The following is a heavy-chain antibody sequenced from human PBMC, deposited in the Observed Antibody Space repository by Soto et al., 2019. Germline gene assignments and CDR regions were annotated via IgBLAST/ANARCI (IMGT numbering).Heavy chain of an antibody. D-gene: IGHD2-21*01. Sequence: QVQLVQSGAEVKKPGASVKVSCKASGYTFIHYYIHWVRQAPGQGLEWMAIINPNGGSTNYAQKCRGRVTVTSDTSTTTVSMELNSLGSDDTGVYFCARSLLQGDFWGQGTLVTVSP. CDR2: INPNGGST. J-gene: IGHJ4*02. V-gene: IGHV1-46*01. CDR3: ARSLLQGDF. CDR1: GYTFIHYY.